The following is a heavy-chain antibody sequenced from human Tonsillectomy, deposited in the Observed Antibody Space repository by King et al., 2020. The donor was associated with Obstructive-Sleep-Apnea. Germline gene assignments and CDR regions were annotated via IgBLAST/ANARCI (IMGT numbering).Heavy chain of an antibody. CDR3: AKDLSSGWYSPQDY. CDR1: GFTFTSYA. D-gene: IGHD6-19*01. CDR2: VSWNSGSI. Sequence: VQLVESGGGVVQPGRSLRLSCAASGFTFTSYAMHWVRQAPGKGLEWVSGVSWNSGSIGYADSVKGRFTISRDNAKNSLYLQMNRLRPEDTALYFCAKDLSSGWYSPQDYWGQGTLVTVSS. V-gene: IGHV3-9*01. J-gene: IGHJ4*02.